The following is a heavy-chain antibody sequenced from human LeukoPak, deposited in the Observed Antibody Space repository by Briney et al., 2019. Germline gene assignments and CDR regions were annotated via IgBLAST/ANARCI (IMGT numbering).Heavy chain of an antibody. CDR1: GFTFSSYD. V-gene: IGHV3-23*01. CDR2: ISGSGGST. CDR3: AKETIMFDP. Sequence: SGGSLRLSCAASGFTFSSYDMTWVRQAPGKGLEWVSVISGSGGSTYYADSVKGRFTISRDNSKNTLYLQMNSLRAEDTAIYYCAKETIMFDPWGQGTLVTVSS. J-gene: IGHJ5*02.